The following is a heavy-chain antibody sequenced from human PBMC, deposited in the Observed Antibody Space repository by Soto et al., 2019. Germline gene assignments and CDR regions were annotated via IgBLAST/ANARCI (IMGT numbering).Heavy chain of an antibody. CDR3: AGAKGIAAAPIDY. Sequence: SVKVSCKASGGTFSSYAISWVRQAPGQGLEWMGGIIPIFGTANYAQKFQGRVTITADKSTSTAYMELSSLRSEDTAVYYCAGAKGIAAAPIDYWGQGTLVTVSS. CDR1: GGTFSSYA. D-gene: IGHD6-25*01. CDR2: IIPIFGTA. J-gene: IGHJ4*02. V-gene: IGHV1-69*06.